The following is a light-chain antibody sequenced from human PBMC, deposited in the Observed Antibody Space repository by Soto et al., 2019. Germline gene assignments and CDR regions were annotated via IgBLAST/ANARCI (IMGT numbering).Light chain of an antibody. V-gene: IGKV1-5*01. CDR1: QSISSW. CDR2: DAS. CDR3: QQYNSYSPVWT. Sequence: DIPMTQSPSTVSVSVGDRVTITCRASQSISSWLAWYQQKPGKAPKLLIYDASSLESGVPSRFSGSGSGTEFTLTISSLQPDDFATYYCQQYNSYSPVWTFGHGTKVDIK. J-gene: IGKJ1*01.